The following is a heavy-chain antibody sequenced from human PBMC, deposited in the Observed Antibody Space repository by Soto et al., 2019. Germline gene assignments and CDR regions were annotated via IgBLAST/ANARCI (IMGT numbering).Heavy chain of an antibody. J-gene: IGHJ6*02. Sequence: SETLSLTCTVSGGSISSSSYYWGWIRQPPGKGLEWIGSTYYSGSTYYNPSLKSRVTISVDTSKNQFSLKLSSVTAADTAVYYCASSDIVVVPAAVPYYYYGMDVWGQGTTVAVSS. V-gene: IGHV4-39*01. CDR3: ASSDIVVVPAAVPYYYYGMDV. D-gene: IGHD2-2*01. CDR1: GGSISSSSYY. CDR2: TYYSGST.